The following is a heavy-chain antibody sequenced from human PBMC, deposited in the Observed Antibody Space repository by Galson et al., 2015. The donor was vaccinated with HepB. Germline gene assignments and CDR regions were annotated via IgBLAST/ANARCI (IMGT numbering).Heavy chain of an antibody. D-gene: IGHD5-12*01. CDR2: INTNTGNP. J-gene: IGHJ6*02. CDR3: ASPSGYSGYDLNYYYYGMDV. Sequence: SVKVSCKASGYTFTSYAMNWVRQAPGQGLEWMGWINTNTGNPTYAQGFTGRFVFSLDTSVSTAYLQISSLKAEDTAVYYCASPSGYSGYDLNYYYYGMDVWGQGTTVTVSS. V-gene: IGHV7-4-1*02. CDR1: GYTFTSYA.